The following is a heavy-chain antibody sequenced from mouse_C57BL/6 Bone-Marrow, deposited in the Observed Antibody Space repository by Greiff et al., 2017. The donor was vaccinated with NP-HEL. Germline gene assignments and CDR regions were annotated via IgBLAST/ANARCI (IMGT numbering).Heavy chain of an antibody. V-gene: IGHV5-16*01. Sequence: DVQLVESEGGLVQPGSSMKLSCTASGFTFSDYYMAWVRQVPEKGLEWVANINYDGSSTYYLDSLKGRFIISRDNAKNIQYLQMRSMKSEDTATYYCARAYYGNSLFAYWGQGTLVTVSA. J-gene: IGHJ3*01. CDR2: INYDGSST. CDR3: ARAYYGNSLFAY. D-gene: IGHD2-10*01. CDR1: GFTFSDYY.